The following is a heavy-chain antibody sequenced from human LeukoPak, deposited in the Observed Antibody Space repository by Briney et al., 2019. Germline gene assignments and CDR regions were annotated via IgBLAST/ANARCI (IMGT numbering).Heavy chain of an antibody. D-gene: IGHD3-3*01. CDR1: GGTFSSYA. CDR2: IIPILGIA. J-gene: IGHJ4*02. Sequence: SVKVSCKASGGTFSSYAISWVRQAPGQGLEWMGRIIPILGIANYAQKFQGRVTITADKSTSTAYMELSSLRSEDTAVYYCARNDFWSGYYTGFDYWGQGTLVTVSS. V-gene: IGHV1-69*04. CDR3: ARNDFWSGYYTGFDY.